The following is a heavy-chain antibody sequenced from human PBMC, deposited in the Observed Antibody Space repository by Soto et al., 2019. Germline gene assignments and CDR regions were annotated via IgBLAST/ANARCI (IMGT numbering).Heavy chain of an antibody. Sequence: EGSLRLSCAASGFTFSRYGMHWVRQAPGKGLEWVAVISYDGSNKYYADSVKGRFTIYRDNSKNTLYLQMNSLRAEDTAVYYCAKGGGYCSSTSCYPNGYYGMDVWGQGTTVTVSS. CDR1: GFTFSRYG. J-gene: IGHJ6*02. CDR2: ISYDGSNK. V-gene: IGHV3-30*18. CDR3: AKGGGYCSSTSCYPNGYYGMDV. D-gene: IGHD2-2*01.